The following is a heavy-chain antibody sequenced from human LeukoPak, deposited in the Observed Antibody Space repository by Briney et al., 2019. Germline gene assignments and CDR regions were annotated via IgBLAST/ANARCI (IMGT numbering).Heavy chain of an antibody. J-gene: IGHJ6*02. Sequence: PGGSLRLSCVASGLTFSTYWMNWVRQAPGKGLVWVSHINTDGSTTNYADSVKGRFTISRDNAKNKLYLQMNSLRAEDTAVYYCARARSSSWGYYYSMDVWGQGTTVTVSS. V-gene: IGHV3-74*01. D-gene: IGHD6-13*01. CDR2: INTDGSTT. CDR1: GLTFSTYW. CDR3: ARARSSSWGYYYSMDV.